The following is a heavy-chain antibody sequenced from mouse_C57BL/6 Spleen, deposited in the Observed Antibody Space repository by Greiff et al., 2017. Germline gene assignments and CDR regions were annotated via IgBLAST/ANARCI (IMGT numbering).Heavy chain of an antibody. V-gene: IGHV1-55*01. CDR3: ARRGLELLRYYYAMDY. Sequence: QVQLQQPGAELVKPGASVKMSCKASGYTFTSYWITWVKQRPGQGLEWIGDIYPGSGSTNYTEKFKSKATLTVDTSSSTAYLQLSSLTSEDSAVYYCARRGLELLRYYYAMDYWGQGTSVTVSS. J-gene: IGHJ4*01. CDR1: GYTFTSYW. D-gene: IGHD1-1*01. CDR2: IYPGSGST.